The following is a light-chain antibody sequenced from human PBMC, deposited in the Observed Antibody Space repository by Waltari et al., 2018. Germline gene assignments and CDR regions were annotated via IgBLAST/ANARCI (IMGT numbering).Light chain of an antibody. J-gene: IGKJ2*01. CDR3: LQGRQIPFT. Sequence: DIVMTQSPLSLAVTPGEPAAISCRSSRSLLRSNGWNYLVWYVQKPGQSPHLLFHVDSTRASGVPDRFSGSGSDTDFTLRISRVEAEDVGVYYCLQGRQIPFTFGQGTKLEI. CDR2: VDS. CDR1: RSLLRSNGWNY. V-gene: IGKV2-28*01.